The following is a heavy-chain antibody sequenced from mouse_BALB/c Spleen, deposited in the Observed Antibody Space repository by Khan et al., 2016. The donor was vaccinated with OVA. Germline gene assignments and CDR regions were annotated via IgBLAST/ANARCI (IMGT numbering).Heavy chain of an antibody. V-gene: IGHV1-4*01. CDR1: GYTFTSYT. D-gene: IGHD2-14*01. J-gene: IGHJ3*01. Sequence: QVQLQQSGAELARPGASLKMSCKASGYTFTSYTIHWVRQRPGLTLEWIGHINPSNDYTNYNQKFKDKATLIVDKSSSTAYMQLSSLTSEDSAVYYYVREGAYNRADGWFAYGGQGTLVTVSA. CDR3: VREGAYNRADGWFAY. CDR2: INPSNDYT.